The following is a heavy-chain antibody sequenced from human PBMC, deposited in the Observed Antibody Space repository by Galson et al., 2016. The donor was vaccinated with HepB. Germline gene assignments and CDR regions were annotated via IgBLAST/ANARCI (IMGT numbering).Heavy chain of an antibody. J-gene: IGHJ5*02. D-gene: IGHD4-17*01. Sequence: SLRLSCAASGFSFSLFPFHWIRQAPGKGLEWVAVISYTGTIKYYAPSVKGRFTLSRDDAKNTVYLQMDSLKPEDTAVYYCARSGEPSWGQGTLVTVSS. CDR2: ISYTGTIK. CDR3: ARSGEPS. V-gene: IGHV3-30*04. CDR1: GFSFSLFP.